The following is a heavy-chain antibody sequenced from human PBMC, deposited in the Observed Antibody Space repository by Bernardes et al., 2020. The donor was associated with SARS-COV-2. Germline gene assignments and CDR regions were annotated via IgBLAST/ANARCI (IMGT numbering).Heavy chain of an antibody. J-gene: IGHJ1*01. CDR3: ARHSSMTTVTFHP. CDR2: IYPGGTT. CDR1: GGSMSSGGHS. V-gene: IGHV4-30-2*01. D-gene: IGHD4-17*01. Sequence: SETLSLTCTVSGGSMSSGGHSWNWLRHPPGKGLEWIGYIYPGGTTYYNPSLRSRVSMSVDRSNNQFSLKMSSVTAADTAVYYCARHSSMTTVTFHPWGQGTLVTVSS.